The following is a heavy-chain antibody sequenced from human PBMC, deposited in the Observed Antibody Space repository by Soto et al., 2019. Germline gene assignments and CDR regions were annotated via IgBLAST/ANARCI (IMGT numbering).Heavy chain of an antibody. J-gene: IGHJ5*02. CDR2: LIPYNGDR. CDR3: VRDASSGYRGWWDP. D-gene: IGHD5-12*01. CDR1: GYTFTSYG. Sequence: QVQLVQSGVEVKKPGASVKVSCKASGYTFTSYGISWVRQAPGQGLEWMGLLIPYNGDRIYAQKFQGRVILTTDTGTNTVYMELGSLRSDDTAVYYCVRDASSGYRGWWDPWGQGTLVTVSS. V-gene: IGHV1-18*01.